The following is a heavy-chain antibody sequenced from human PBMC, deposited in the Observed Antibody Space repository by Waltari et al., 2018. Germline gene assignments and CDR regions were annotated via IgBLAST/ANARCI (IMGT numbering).Heavy chain of an antibody. CDR2: IYTSGST. V-gene: IGHV4-4*07. J-gene: IGHJ6*03. Sequence: QVQLQESGPGLVNPSETLSLTCHVSGGSNSSYYWSWIRQHGGKGLEWIVRIYTSGSTNYNPSLKSRVTMSVDTSKNQFSLKLSSVTAADTAVYYCARDGGGYYYYYMDVWGKGTTVTISS. CDR1: GGSNSSYY. D-gene: IGHD3-16*01. CDR3: ARDGGGYYYYYMDV.